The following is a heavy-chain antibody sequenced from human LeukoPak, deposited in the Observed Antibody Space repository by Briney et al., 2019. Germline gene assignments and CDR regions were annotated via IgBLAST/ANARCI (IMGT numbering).Heavy chain of an antibody. CDR3: ARDRGRRITMVRGVDYMDV. Sequence: PSETLSLTCTVSGGSISSYYWSWIRQPPGKGLEWIGYIYYSGSTNYNPSLKSRVTISVDTSKNQFSLKLSSVTAADTAVYYCARDRGRRITMVRGVDYMDVWGKGTTVTVSS. CDR2: IYYSGST. J-gene: IGHJ6*03. CDR1: GGSISSYY. V-gene: IGHV4-59*01. D-gene: IGHD3-10*01.